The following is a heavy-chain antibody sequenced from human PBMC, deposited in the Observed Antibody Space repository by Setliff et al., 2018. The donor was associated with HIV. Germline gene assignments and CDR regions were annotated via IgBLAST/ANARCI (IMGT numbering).Heavy chain of an antibody. V-gene: IGHV4-61*02. CDR3: ARGQWPAPRPDFSDGYYNSGMDV. Sequence: SETLSLTCTVADGSISTGSYYWSWVRQPAGRGLEWIGRIYTSGSTNYNPSLKSRVTMSVDTSKNQFSLNLTSVTAADTAVYYCARGQWPAPRPDFSDGYYNSGMDVWGQGTTVTVSS. D-gene: IGHD2-2*01. CDR2: IYTSGST. CDR1: DGSISTGSYY. J-gene: IGHJ6*01.